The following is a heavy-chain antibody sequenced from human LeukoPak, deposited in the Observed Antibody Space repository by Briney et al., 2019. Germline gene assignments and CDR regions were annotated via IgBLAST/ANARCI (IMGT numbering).Heavy chain of an antibody. CDR3: AKFRYHSNDNNYLDFNY. J-gene: IGHJ4*02. CDR2: ISGSGGHT. V-gene: IGHV3-23*01. CDR1: GFTLSNYG. Sequence: GGSLRLSCAASGFTLSNYGMHWVRQAPGKGPEWVSSISGSGGHTYFADSVKGRFTISRDNSKNTLDLQMNSLKVEDTAVYYCAKFRYHSNDNNYLDFNYWGQGTLVTVSS. D-gene: IGHD3-22*01.